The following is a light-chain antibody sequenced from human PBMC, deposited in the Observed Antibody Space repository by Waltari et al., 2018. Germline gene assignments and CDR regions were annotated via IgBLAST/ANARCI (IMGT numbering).Light chain of an antibody. CDR2: WAS. V-gene: IGKV4-1*01. J-gene: IGKJ2*01. Sequence: DIVMTQSLDSLTVSLGETAPINCKSSQTLYSSNTNKNYLAWYQQKPGQSPKLLIYWASTRESGVPDRFSGSGSGTDFTLTISSLQAEDVAVYYCQQYYSGPPHTFGQGTKLEIK. CDR1: QTLYSSNTNKNY. CDR3: QQYYSGPPHT.